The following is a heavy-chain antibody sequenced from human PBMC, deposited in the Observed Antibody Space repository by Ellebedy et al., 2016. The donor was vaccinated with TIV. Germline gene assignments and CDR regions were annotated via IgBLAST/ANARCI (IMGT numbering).Heavy chain of an antibody. J-gene: IGHJ6*02. Sequence: PGGSLRLSCVASGFTFSSYGMHWVRQAPGKGLEWVSVIYSGGSTYYADSVKGRFTISRDNSKNTLYLHMNSLRAEDTAVYYCASRSYEYYYYGMDVWGQGTTVTVSS. V-gene: IGHV3-NL1*01. CDR3: ASRSYEYYYYGMDV. CDR2: IYSGGST. CDR1: GFTFSSYG. D-gene: IGHD3-16*01.